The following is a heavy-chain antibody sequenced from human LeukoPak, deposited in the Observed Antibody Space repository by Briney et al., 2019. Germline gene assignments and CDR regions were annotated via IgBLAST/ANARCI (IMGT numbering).Heavy chain of an antibody. J-gene: IGHJ4*02. CDR2: IGLSSTTT. V-gene: IGHV3-48*02. Sequence: PGGSLRLSCAASGFTFTSYNINWVRQAPGKGLEWVSCIGLSSTTTYYADSVTGRFTISRDNAKNSVYLQMNSLRDEDTAVYYCARQGGFGGFVDWGQGILVTVSS. CDR3: ARQGGFGGFVD. CDR1: GFTFTSYN. D-gene: IGHD3-10*01.